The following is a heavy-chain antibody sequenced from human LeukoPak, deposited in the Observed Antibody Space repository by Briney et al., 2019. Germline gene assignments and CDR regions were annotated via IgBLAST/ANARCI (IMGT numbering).Heavy chain of an antibody. V-gene: IGHV1-2*06. CDR3: ARGNSGSYRNLNFDY. D-gene: IGHD1-26*01. CDR2: INPNSGGT. Sequence: GASVKVSCKASGYTFTGHYMDWVRQAPGQWLEWMGRINPNSGGTNYAQKFQGRVTMTRDTSISTAYMELSRLRSDDTAVYYCARGNSGSYRNLNFDYWGQGTLVTVSS. CDR1: GYTFTGHY. J-gene: IGHJ4*02.